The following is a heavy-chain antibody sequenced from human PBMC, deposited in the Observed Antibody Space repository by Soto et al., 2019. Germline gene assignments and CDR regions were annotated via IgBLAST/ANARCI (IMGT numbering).Heavy chain of an antibody. CDR2: IYPGDSDT. CDR3: ARTYYYDSSGYYYPGAFDI. J-gene: IGHJ3*02. D-gene: IGHD3-22*01. V-gene: IGHV5-51*01. Sequence: ESVKISGKGFGYSFTSYWIGWVRRMPGKGLEWMGIIYPGDSDTRYSPSFQGQVTISADKSISTAYLQWSSLKASDTAMYYCARTYYYDSSGYYYPGAFDIWGQGTMVTV. CDR1: GYSFTSYW.